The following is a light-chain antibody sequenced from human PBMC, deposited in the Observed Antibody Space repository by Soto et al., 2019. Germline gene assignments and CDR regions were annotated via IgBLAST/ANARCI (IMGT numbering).Light chain of an antibody. CDR2: GAS. V-gene: IGKV3-15*01. J-gene: IGKJ1*01. Sequence: EIVLTQSPGTLSVSPGERATLSCRASQSVSSNLAWYQQKPGQAPRLLIYGASTRATGIPARFSGSGSGTEFTLTISSLQSEDFAVYFCQQYNNWPITFGQGTKV. CDR3: QQYNNWPIT. CDR1: QSVSSN.